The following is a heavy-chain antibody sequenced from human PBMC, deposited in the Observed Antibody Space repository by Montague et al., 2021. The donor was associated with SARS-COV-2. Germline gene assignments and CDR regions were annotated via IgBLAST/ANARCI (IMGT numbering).Heavy chain of an antibody. CDR3: SREDRWNWFDP. J-gene: IGHJ5*02. V-gene: IGHV4-59*01. Sequence: SETLSLTCTVSGGSFHSSYCSWIRQPPGRGLVLIVYIYYRGSTNYNPSLETRVTLSVDPSKNQFSLKLSSVTAADTAVYYCSREDRWNWFDPWGQGTLVIVSS. CDR1: GGSFHSSY. CDR2: IYYRGST. D-gene: IGHD5-24*01.